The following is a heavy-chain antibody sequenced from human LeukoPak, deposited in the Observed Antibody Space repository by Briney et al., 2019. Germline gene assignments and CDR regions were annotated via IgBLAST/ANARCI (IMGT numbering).Heavy chain of an antibody. J-gene: IGHJ6*03. D-gene: IGHD3-3*01. Sequence: VQLVESGGGVVQPGGSLRLSCAASGFTFSSYWMHWVRQGPGKGLVWVSRINSDGSSTNYADSVKGRFTISRDNAKNTLYLQMKGLRAEDTAVYYCARGQVFGDYHYMDVWGKGTTVTVSS. CDR1: GFTFSSYW. CDR2: INSDGSST. V-gene: IGHV3-74*02. CDR3: ARGQVFGDYHYMDV.